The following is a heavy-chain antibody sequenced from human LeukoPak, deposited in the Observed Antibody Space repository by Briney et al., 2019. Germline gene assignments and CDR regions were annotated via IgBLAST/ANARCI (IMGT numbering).Heavy chain of an antibody. CDR3: ARDLGGFDP. CDR1: GGSISGGGYY. J-gene: IGHJ5*02. V-gene: IGHV4-31*03. Sequence: SQTLSLTCTISGGSISGGGYYWGWIRQHPGNGLEWIGSIYYSGSPYYSLSLKSRVSILVDTSKNQFSLRLSPVTAADTAVYYCARDLGGFDPWGQGALVTVSS. CDR2: IYYSGSP.